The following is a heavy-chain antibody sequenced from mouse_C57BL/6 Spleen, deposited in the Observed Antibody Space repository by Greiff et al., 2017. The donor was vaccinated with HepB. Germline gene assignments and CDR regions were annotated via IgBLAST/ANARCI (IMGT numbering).Heavy chain of an antibody. Sequence: QVQLKQSGAELVKPGASVKISCKASGYAFSSYWMNWVKQRPGKGLEWIGQIYPGDGDTNDNGKFKGKATLTADKSSSTAYMQLSSLTSEDSAVYFCAREGPGAMDYWGQGTSVTVSS. CDR3: AREGPGAMDY. CDR2: IYPGDGDT. CDR1: GYAFSSYW. V-gene: IGHV1-80*01. D-gene: IGHD3-3*01. J-gene: IGHJ4*01.